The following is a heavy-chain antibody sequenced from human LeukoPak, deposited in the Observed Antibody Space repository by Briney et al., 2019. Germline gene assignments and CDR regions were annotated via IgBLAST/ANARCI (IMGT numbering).Heavy chain of an antibody. J-gene: IGHJ3*02. CDR2: IWYGGSNK. V-gene: IGHV3-33*08. Sequence: GGSLRLSCAASGFTFSSYGMHWVRQAPGKGLEWVAVIWYGGSNKYYADSVKGRFTISRDNAKNSLFLQMNSLRAEGTAVYYCAREGAMYAFDIWGQGTMVTVSS. CDR3: AREGAMYAFDI. CDR1: GFTFSSYG.